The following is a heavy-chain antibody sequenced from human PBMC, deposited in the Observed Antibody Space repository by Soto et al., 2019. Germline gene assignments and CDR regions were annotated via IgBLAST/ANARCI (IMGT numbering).Heavy chain of an antibody. D-gene: IGHD1-1*01. V-gene: IGHV3-9*01. CDR3: AKGVPRTWTEMDV. J-gene: IGHJ6*02. Sequence: EVQLVESGGDLVQPGASLRLSCAGFGFSLDDYSMHWVRQAPGKGLEWVSGISGNSDKRGFAASVRGRFTAAKDSAKNSLYLQMNSLRIAYTAVNYCAKGVPRTWTEMDVWGQGTAVIVSS. CDR2: ISGNSDKR. CDR1: GFSLDDYS.